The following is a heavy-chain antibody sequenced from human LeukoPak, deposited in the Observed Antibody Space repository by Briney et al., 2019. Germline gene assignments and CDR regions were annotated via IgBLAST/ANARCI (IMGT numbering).Heavy chain of an antibody. V-gene: IGHV4-34*01. CDR2: IKNSGST. CDR3: ARGRGRAAAASFDY. D-gene: IGHD6-13*01. CDR1: GGSFSGYY. Sequence: PSETLSLTCAAYGGSFSGYYWSWIRQPPGKGLEWIGEIKNSGSTNYNPSLKSRVTIILDTTKHQFSLKLSSVTAADTAVYYCARGRGRAAAASFDYWGEGTLVTVSS. J-gene: IGHJ4*02.